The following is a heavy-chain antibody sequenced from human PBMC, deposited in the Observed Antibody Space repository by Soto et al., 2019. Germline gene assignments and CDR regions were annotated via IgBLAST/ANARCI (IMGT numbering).Heavy chain of an antibody. CDR3: AKSYSSNWYDYFDY. CDR2: ISGSGGST. V-gene: IGHV3-23*01. Sequence: GGSLRLSCAASEFTFSTYAMSWVRQAPGKGLEWVSAISGSGGSTYYADSVKGRFTISRDTSKNTLYLQMNSLRAEDAALYYCAKSYSSNWYDYFDYWGQGTLVTVSS. J-gene: IGHJ4*02. CDR1: EFTFSTYA. D-gene: IGHD6-13*01.